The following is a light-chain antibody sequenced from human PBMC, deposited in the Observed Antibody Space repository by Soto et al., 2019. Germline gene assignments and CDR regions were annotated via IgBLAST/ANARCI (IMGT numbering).Light chain of an antibody. CDR1: QSIDTS. CDR3: QQSYSIMPLT. V-gene: IGKV1-39*01. CDR2: GAS. Sequence: DIQMTQSPSSLSASVGDRVTITCRASQSIDTSLNWYQQKPGKAPKLLIYGASSLQSGVPLRFSGSGSGTDFTLTISSLQPEYFATYYCQQSYSIMPLTFGGGTKVEIK. J-gene: IGKJ4*01.